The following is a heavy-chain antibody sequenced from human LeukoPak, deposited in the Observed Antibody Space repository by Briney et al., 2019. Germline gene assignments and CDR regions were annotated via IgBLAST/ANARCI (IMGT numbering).Heavy chain of an antibody. J-gene: IGHJ6*03. Sequence: ASVKVSCKASGYTFTSYGISWVRQAPEQGLEWMGWISAYNGNTNYAQNLQGRVTMTTDTSTSTAYMELRSLRSDDTAVYYCARDRGYCTSTSCYGGYYYYYYMDVWGKGTTVTVSS. CDR3: ARDRGYCTSTSCYGGYYYYYYMDV. CDR2: ISAYNGNT. V-gene: IGHV1-18*01. D-gene: IGHD2-2*01. CDR1: GYTFTSYG.